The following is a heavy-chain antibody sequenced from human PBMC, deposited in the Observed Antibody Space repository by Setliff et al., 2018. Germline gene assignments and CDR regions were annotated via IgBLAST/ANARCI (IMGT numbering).Heavy chain of an antibody. CDR3: ARSAGYSSSWYNYYYGMDV. V-gene: IGHV4-34*01. J-gene: IGHJ6*02. Sequence: PSETLSLTCGGYGGSLSDYYWSWIRQPPGKGLEWIGEINQSGSTTYNPSLKGRVTISMDTSKNQFSLKLSSVTAADTAVYYCARSAGYSSSWYNYYYGMDVWGQGTTVTVSS. CDR1: GGSLSDYY. D-gene: IGHD6-13*01. CDR2: INQSGST.